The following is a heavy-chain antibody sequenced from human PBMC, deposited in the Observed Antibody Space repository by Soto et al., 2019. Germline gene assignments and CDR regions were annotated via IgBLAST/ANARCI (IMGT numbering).Heavy chain of an antibody. D-gene: IGHD6-19*01. J-gene: IGHJ4*02. CDR1: GGSISSSSYY. Sequence: PSETLSLTCTVSGGSISSSSYYWGWIRQPPGKGLEWIGSIYYSGSTYYNPSLKSRVTISVDTSKNQFSLKLSSVTAADTAVYYCARVRHYSSGWYYFDYWGQETLVTVSS. CDR3: ARVRHYSSGWYYFDY. V-gene: IGHV4-39*01. CDR2: IYYSGST.